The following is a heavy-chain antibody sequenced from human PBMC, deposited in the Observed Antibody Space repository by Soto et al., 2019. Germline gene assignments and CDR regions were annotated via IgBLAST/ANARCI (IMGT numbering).Heavy chain of an antibody. J-gene: IGHJ4*02. CDR1: GGSIGNFY. D-gene: IGHD3-10*01. Sequence: SETLSLTCTVSGGSIGNFYWSWIRQPPGKGLEWIGYIYYSGTTSYNPSLNSRVTISVDTSKNQFSLKLNSVTAADTAVYYCARESYYGSGATVVGYWGLGTLVTVS. V-gene: IGHV4-59*01. CDR2: IYYSGTT. CDR3: ARESYYGSGATVVGY.